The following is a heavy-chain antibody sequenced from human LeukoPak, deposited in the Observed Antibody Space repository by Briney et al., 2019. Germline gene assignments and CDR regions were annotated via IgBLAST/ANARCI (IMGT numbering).Heavy chain of an antibody. Sequence: GGSLRLSCAASGFTFSSYAMSWVRQAPGKGLEWVSVIYSGGSTYYADSVKGRFTISRHNSKNTLYLQMNSLRAEDTAVYYCARHSINGYDFWSGYYFDYWGQGTLVTVSS. CDR2: IYSGGST. J-gene: IGHJ4*02. V-gene: IGHV3-53*04. CDR3: ARHSINGYDFWSGYYFDY. D-gene: IGHD3-3*01. CDR1: GFTFSSYA.